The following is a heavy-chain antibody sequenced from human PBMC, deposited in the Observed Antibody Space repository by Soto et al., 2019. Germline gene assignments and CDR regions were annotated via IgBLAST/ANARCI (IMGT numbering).Heavy chain of an antibody. CDR3: AKNPGYYYDSTGYHFDY. CDR1: EFTFINYA. Sequence: EVQLLESGGGLVQPGGSLRLSCAASEFTFINYAMSWVRQAPGKGLEWVSAISYGGGTTYYADSVKGRFTISRDNSKNTLYLQMNSPRAEDTAVYYCAKNPGYYYDSTGYHFDYWGQGTLVTVSS. V-gene: IGHV3-23*01. J-gene: IGHJ4*02. CDR2: ISYGGGTT. D-gene: IGHD3-22*01.